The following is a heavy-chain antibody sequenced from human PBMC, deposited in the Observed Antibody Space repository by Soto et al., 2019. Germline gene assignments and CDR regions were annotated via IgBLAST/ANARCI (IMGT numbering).Heavy chain of an antibody. J-gene: IGHJ5*02. CDR3: VRGGGGGLFDP. CDR2: ISPGSRYP. D-gene: IGHD2-15*01. V-gene: IGHV3-11*06. Sequence: QVQLVESGGGLVTPGGYLRLSCASSGFTFSDYYMSWIRQAPGKGLEWLSYISPGSRYPAYADSVKGRFTISRDNARRSLSLQMNSLTVDDTAIYYCVRGGGGGLFDPWGQGSMVTVSS. CDR1: GFTFSDYY.